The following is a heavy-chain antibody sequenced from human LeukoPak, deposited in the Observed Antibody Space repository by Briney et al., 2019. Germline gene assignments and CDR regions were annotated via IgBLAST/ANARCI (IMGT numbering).Heavy chain of an antibody. D-gene: IGHD3-16*01. CDR1: GYTFTSYG. J-gene: IGHJ4*02. CDR3: ARHEERGSPFDY. Sequence: ASVKVSCKASGYTFTSYGISWVRQAPGQGLEWMGWISAYNGNTNYAQKLQGRVTMTTDTSTSTAYMELRSLRSDDAAVYYCARHEERGSPFDYWGQGTLVTVSS. CDR2: ISAYNGNT. V-gene: IGHV1-18*04.